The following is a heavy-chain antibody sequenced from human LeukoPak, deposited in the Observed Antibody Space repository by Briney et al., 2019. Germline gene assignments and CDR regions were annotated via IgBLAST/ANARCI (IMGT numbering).Heavy chain of an antibody. D-gene: IGHD3-10*01. CDR2: IRYDGSNK. CDR1: GFTFSSYG. Sequence: PGGSLRLSCAASGFTFSSYGMHWVRQAPGKGLEWVAFIRYDGSNKYYADSVKGRFTISRDNSKNTLYLQMNSLRAEDTAVYYCAKSINYYGSGSYYSTDYYYYGMDGGGQGTTVTVSS. V-gene: IGHV3-30*02. J-gene: IGHJ6*02. CDR3: AKSINYYGSGSYYSTDYYYYGMDG.